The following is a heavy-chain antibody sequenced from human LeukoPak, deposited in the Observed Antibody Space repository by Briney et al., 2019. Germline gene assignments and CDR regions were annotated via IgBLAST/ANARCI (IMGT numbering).Heavy chain of an antibody. J-gene: IGHJ4*02. Sequence: GASVKVSCKASGYTFTSYDINWVRQAPGQGLEWMGWINPNSGGTNYAQKFQGRVTMTRDTSISTAYMELSRLRSDDTAVYYCARDGLPYSSSWHDYWGQGTLVTVSS. CDR2: INPNSGGT. CDR1: GYTFTSYD. D-gene: IGHD6-13*01. CDR3: ARDGLPYSSSWHDY. V-gene: IGHV1-2*02.